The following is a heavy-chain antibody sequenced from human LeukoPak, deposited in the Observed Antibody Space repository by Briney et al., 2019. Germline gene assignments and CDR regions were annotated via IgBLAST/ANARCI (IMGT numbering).Heavy chain of an antibody. Sequence: PSETLSLTCTVSGGSINSNSYYWGWIRQPPGKGLEWIGSIFYTGHTYYNPSLKSRVTISVDTSKNQFSLKLSSVTAADTAVYYCARDGSGAYSSFDYWGQGTLVTVSS. D-gene: IGHD6-13*01. CDR1: GGSINSNSYY. CDR2: IFYTGHT. V-gene: IGHV4-39*07. J-gene: IGHJ4*02. CDR3: ARDGSGAYSSFDY.